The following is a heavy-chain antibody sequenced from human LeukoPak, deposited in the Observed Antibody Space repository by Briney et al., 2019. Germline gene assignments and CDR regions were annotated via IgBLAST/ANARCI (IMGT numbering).Heavy chain of an antibody. V-gene: IGHV4-34*01. CDR2: INHSGST. J-gene: IGHJ5*02. D-gene: IGHD2-2*01. CDR1: GGSLSGYY. CDR3: AISYCSSTSCYFPRKRGFDP. Sequence: SETLSLTCAVYGGSLSGYYWSWIRQPPGKGLEWIGEINHSGSTNYNPSLKSRVTISVDTSKNQFSLKLSSVTAADTAVYYCAISYCSSTSCYFPRKRGFDPWGQGTLVTVSS.